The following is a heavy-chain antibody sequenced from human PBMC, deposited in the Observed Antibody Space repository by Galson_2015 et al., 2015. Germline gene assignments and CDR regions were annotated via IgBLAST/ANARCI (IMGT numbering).Heavy chain of an antibody. V-gene: IGHV3-33*01. CDR1: GFTFSTYG. CDR2: TWYDGNNK. D-gene: IGHD2-2*01. J-gene: IGHJ5*02. CDR3: ARDQGYCSSTTCQSELDP. Sequence: SLRLSCAASGFTFSTYGMHWVRQAPGKGLEWVALTWYDGNNKYYADSVKGRFTISRDNSNNTLYLQMDSLRAEDTAVYYCARDQGYCSSTTCQSELDPWGQGTLVTVSS.